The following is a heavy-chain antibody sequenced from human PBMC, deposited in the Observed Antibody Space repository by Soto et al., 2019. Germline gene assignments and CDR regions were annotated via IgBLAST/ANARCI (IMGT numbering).Heavy chain of an antibody. Sequence: GSLRLSCTVSGFDFRSYYMSWIRQAPGKGLEWISYIGDSGSPIYYADSVRGRFITSRDNAKNSLFLEMNRLRAEDTAVYYCARFSDWLISYSFDYWGQGALVTVSS. CDR2: IGDSGSPI. D-gene: IGHD3-9*01. CDR1: GFDFRSYY. J-gene: IGHJ4*02. V-gene: IGHV3-11*01. CDR3: ARFSDWLISYSFDY.